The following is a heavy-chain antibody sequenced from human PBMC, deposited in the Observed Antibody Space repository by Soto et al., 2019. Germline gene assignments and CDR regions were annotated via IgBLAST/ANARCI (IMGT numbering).Heavy chain of an antibody. V-gene: IGHV4-59*01. CDR3: ARRYGYSFAY. Sequence: SETLSLTCTVSGGSIRSYYWSWIRQPPGKGLEWIGYIYYSGSTNYNPSLKSRVTISVDTSKNQSSLKLSSVTAADTAVYYCARRYGYSFAYWGQGTLVTVSS. CDR1: GGSIRSYY. CDR2: IYYSGST. J-gene: IGHJ4*02. D-gene: IGHD5-18*01.